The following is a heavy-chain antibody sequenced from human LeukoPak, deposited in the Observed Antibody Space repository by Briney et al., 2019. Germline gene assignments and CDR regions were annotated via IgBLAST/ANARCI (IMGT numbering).Heavy chain of an antibody. V-gene: IGHV1-2*02. D-gene: IGHD2-2*01. J-gene: IGHJ5*02. CDR3: ARAPEYCSSTSCPVIAVAGGDWFDP. CDR1: GYIFTGYY. CDR2: INPNTGGT. Sequence: ASVKVSCKASGYIFTGYYVHWVRQAPGQGLEWMGWINPNTGGTNYAQKFQGRVTMTRDTSISTAYMELSRLRSDDTAVYYCARAPEYCSSTSCPVIAVAGGDWFDPWGQGTLVTVSS.